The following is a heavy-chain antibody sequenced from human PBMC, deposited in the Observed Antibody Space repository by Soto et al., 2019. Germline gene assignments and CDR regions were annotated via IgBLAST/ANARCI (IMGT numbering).Heavy chain of an antibody. CDR3: ANLLRKAAQHLAY. J-gene: IGHJ4*02. D-gene: IGHD6-25*01. V-gene: IGHV3-23*01. Sequence: GGSLRLSCAAAGFTFSGYAMSWVRQATGKGLEWVSAISGSGGSTYYADSVKGRFTISRDNSKNTLYLQMNSLRAEDTAVYYCANLLRKAAQHLAYWGQGTLVPVSS. CDR2: ISGSGGST. CDR1: GFTFSGYA.